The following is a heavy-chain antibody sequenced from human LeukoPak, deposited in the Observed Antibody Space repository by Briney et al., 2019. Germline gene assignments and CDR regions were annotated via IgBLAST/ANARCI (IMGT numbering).Heavy chain of an antibody. CDR3: AREVQGSSWIDY. CDR1: GGSISSGGYY. D-gene: IGHD6-13*01. J-gene: IGHJ4*02. CDR2: IYYSGST. V-gene: IGHV4-61*08. Sequence: SQTLSLTCTVSGGSISSGGYYWSWIRQPPGKGLEWIGYIYYSGSTNYNPSLKSRVTISVDTSKNQFSLKLSSVTAADTAVYYCAREVQGSSWIDYWGQGTLVTVSS.